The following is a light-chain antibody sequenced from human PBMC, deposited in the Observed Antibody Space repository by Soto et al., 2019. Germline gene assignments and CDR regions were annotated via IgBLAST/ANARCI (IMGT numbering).Light chain of an antibody. CDR3: QQYYSYPPLT. CDR2: AAS. J-gene: IGKJ4*01. V-gene: IGKV1-8*01. CDR1: QGISSY. Sequence: AIRMTQSPSSLSASTGDRVTITCRAIQGISSYLAWYQQKPGKAPTLLIYAASTLQSGVPSRFSGSGSGTDFTLTISCLQSEDFAAYYCQQYYSYPPLTFGGGTKVEIK.